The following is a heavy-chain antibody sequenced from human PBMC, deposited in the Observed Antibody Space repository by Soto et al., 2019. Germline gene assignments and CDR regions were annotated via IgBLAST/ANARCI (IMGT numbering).Heavy chain of an antibody. D-gene: IGHD3-3*01. J-gene: IGHJ6*02. CDR2: ISYDGSNK. CDR1: GFTFSSYG. CDR3: AKDRGITIFGVVIYYYGMDV. V-gene: IGHV3-30*18. Sequence: GGSLRLSCAASGFTFSSYGMHWVRQAPGKGLEWVAVISYDGSNKYYADSVKGRFTISRDNSKNTLYLQMNSLRAEDTAVYYCAKDRGITIFGVVIYYYGMDVWGQGTTVTVSS.